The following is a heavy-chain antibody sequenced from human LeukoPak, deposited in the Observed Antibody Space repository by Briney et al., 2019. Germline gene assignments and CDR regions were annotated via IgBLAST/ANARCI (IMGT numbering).Heavy chain of an antibody. CDR1: GGSISSYY. CDR3: ARQSARYNWNDRWFDP. Sequence: PSETLSLTCTVSGGSISSYYWSWIRQPAGKGLEWIGRIYTSGSTNYNPSLKSRVTMSVDTSKNQFSLKLSSVTAADTAVYYCARQSARYNWNDRWFDPWGQGTLVTVSS. D-gene: IGHD1-1*01. J-gene: IGHJ5*02. CDR2: IYTSGST. V-gene: IGHV4-4*07.